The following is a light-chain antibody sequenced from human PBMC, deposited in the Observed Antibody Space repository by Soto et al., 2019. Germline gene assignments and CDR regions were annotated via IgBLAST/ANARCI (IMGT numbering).Light chain of an antibody. CDR1: QSVSSN. CDR3: QHYNNWPPLT. J-gene: IGKJ1*01. CDR2: GAS. V-gene: IGKV3-15*01. Sequence: EIVMTHSPATLSVSPGERATLSCRASQSVSSNLAWYQQKPGQAPRLLIYGASTRATGVPVRFSGSGSGTEFTLTISSLQSEDFAVYYCQHYNNWPPLTFGQGTKVEIK.